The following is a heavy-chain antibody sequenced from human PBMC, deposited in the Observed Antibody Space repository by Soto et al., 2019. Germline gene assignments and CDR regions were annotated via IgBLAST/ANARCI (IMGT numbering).Heavy chain of an antibody. Sequence: SETLSLTCTVSGGSISSGDYYWSWIRQPPGKGLDLIGYIYYSGSTYYNPSLKSRVTISVDTSKNQFSLKLSSLTAADTAVYYCARARGARYFDYWGQGTLVTVSS. D-gene: IGHD2-15*01. CDR3: ARARGARYFDY. CDR2: IYYSGST. J-gene: IGHJ4*02. CDR1: GGSISSGDYY. V-gene: IGHV4-30-4*01.